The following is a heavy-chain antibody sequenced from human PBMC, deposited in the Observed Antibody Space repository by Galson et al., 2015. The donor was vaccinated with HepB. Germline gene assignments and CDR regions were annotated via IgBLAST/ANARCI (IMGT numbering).Heavy chain of an antibody. CDR3: ARGGYCSGGSCYSPFYH. D-gene: IGHD2-15*01. V-gene: IGHV1-69*06. CDR1: GGTFSSYA. J-gene: IGHJ4*02. CDR2: IIPIFGTA. Sequence: SVKVSCKASGGTFSSYAISWVRQAPGQGLEWMGGIIPIFGTANNAQKFQGRVTITADKSTSTAYMELSSLRSEDTAVYYCARGGYCSGGSCYSPFYHWGQGTPVTVSS.